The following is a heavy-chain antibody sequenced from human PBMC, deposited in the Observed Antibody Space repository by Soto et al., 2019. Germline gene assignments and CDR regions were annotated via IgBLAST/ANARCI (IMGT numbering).Heavy chain of an antibody. CDR3: AKDLDTAMLLRGNIFDY. CDR2: ISYDGSNK. V-gene: IGHV3-30*18. J-gene: IGHJ4*02. CDR1: GFTFSSYG. D-gene: IGHD5-18*01. Sequence: QVQLVESGGGVVQPGRSLRLSCAASGFTFSSYGMHWVRQAPGKGLEWVAVISYDGSNKYYADSVKGRFTISRDNSKNTLYLQMNSLRAEDTAVYYCAKDLDTAMLLRGNIFDYWGQGTLVTVSS.